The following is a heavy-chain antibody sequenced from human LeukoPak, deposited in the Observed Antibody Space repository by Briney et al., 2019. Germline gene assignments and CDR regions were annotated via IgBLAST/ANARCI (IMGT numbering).Heavy chain of an antibody. J-gene: IGHJ4*02. Sequence: GGSLRLSCAASGFTFSGYAMSWVRQAPGKGLEWVSAICGSGGSTYYADSVKGRFTIPRDNSKNTLYLQMNSLRAEDTAVYYCAKSSHGGFYFDYWGQGTLVTVSS. CDR1: GFTFSGYA. CDR2: ICGSGGST. CDR3: AKSSHGGFYFDY. V-gene: IGHV3-23*01. D-gene: IGHD2-15*01.